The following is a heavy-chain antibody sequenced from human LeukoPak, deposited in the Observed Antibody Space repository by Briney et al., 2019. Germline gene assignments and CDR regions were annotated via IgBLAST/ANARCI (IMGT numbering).Heavy chain of an antibody. J-gene: IGHJ3*02. CDR3: AKDYYDSAFDI. D-gene: IGHD3-22*01. CDR2: ISSSGSTI. Sequence: GGSLRLSCAASGFTFSSYEMNWVRQAPGKGLEWVSDISSSGSTIDYADSVKGRFTISRDNAKNSLYLQMNSLRAEDTAVYYCAKDYYDSAFDIWGQGTMVTVSS. V-gene: IGHV3-48*03. CDR1: GFTFSSYE.